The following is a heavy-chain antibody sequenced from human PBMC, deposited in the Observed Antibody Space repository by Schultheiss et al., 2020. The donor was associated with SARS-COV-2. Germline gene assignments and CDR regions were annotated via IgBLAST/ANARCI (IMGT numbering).Heavy chain of an antibody. CDR2: IYHSRST. CDR3: ARDMADYYYGMDV. J-gene: IGHJ6*02. D-gene: IGHD5-24*01. CDR1: GYSISSGYY. Sequence: SQTLSLTCTVSGYSISSGYYWGWIRQPPGKGLEWIGSIYHSRSTYYNPSLKSRVTISVDTSKNQFSLKLSSVTAADTAVYYCARDMADYYYGMDVWGQGTTVTVSS. V-gene: IGHV4-38-2*02.